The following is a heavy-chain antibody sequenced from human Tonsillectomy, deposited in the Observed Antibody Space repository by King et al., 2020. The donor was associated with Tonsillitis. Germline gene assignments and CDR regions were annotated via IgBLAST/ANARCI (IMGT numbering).Heavy chain of an antibody. CDR3: AKELTGSGWLDAFDI. J-gene: IGHJ3*02. CDR1: GFTFSSYA. CDR2: FSGSGGST. Sequence: VQLVESGGGLVQPGGSLRLSCAASGFTFSSYAMSWVRQAPGKWLEWVSGFSGSGGSTFYAESVKGRFTISRDNSKNTLYLQMNSLRAEDTAAYYCAKELTGSGWLDAFDIWGQGTMVTVSS. V-gene: IGHV3-23*04. D-gene: IGHD6-19*01.